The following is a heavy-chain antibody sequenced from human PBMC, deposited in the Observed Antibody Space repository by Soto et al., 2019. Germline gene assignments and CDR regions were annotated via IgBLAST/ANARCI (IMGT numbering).Heavy chain of an antibody. Sequence: QVQLVESGGGVVQPGRSLRLSCAASGFTFSRYGMHWVRQAPGKGLQWVAVISYDGSNKYYADSVKGRFTISRDNSKNTLYLQMNSLRAEDTAVYYCAKDGPYGDYRFDYWGQGTLVTVSS. CDR2: ISYDGSNK. D-gene: IGHD4-17*01. J-gene: IGHJ4*02. V-gene: IGHV3-30*18. CDR3: AKDGPYGDYRFDY. CDR1: GFTFSRYG.